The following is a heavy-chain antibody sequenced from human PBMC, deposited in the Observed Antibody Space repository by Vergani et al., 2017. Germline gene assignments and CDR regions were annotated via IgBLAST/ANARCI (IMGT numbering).Heavy chain of an antibody. D-gene: IGHD3-10*01. CDR1: GFTFSSYE. CDR3: ARVNYGSGSYTDAFDI. CDR2: ISSSGSTI. V-gene: IGHV3-48*03. Sequence: EVQLVESGGGLVLPGGSLRLSCAASGFTFSSYEMNWVRQAPGKGLEWVSYISSSGSTIYYADSVKGRFTISRDNAKNSLYLQMNSLRAEDTAVYYCARVNYGSGSYTDAFDIWGQGTMVTVSS. J-gene: IGHJ3*02.